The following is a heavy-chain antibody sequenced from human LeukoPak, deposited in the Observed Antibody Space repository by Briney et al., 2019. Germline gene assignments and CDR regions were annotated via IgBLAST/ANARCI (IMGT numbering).Heavy chain of an antibody. J-gene: IGHJ4*02. V-gene: IGHV3-69-1*01. Sequence: GGSLRLSCTASGFTFTDYNINWVRQAPGKGLEWVSSITSDGYVYSTESRKGRFTISRDNAKNLVFLQVNNLRVDDTAVYYCSRSEPMTTGDYWGQGTLVTVSS. CDR1: GFTFTDYN. CDR2: ITSDGYV. D-gene: IGHD1-1*01. CDR3: SRSEPMTTGDY.